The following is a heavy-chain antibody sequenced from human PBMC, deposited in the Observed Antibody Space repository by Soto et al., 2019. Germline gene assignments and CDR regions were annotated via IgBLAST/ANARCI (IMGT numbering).Heavy chain of an antibody. J-gene: IGHJ3*02. CDR1: GFSLSASGMC. CDR2: IDWDDDK. Sequence: GPTLVNPTQTLTLTCTFSGFSLSASGMCVSWIRQPPGKALEWLALIDWDDDKYYNTSLMTRLTISKDTSENQVVLTMTNMDPVDTATYYCARIYRSGSYYGAFDIWGQGTMVTVSS. V-gene: IGHV2-70*01. CDR3: ARIYRSGSYYGAFDI. D-gene: IGHD3-22*01.